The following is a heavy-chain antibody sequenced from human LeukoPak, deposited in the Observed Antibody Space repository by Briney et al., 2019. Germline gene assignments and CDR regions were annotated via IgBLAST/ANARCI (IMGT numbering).Heavy chain of an antibody. V-gene: IGHV3-7*03. CDR1: GFTFSSYW. D-gene: IGHD2-2*01. J-gene: IGHJ3*02. CDR2: IKQDGSEK. CDR3: ARGWRGSRQYCSSTSCHNPKNAFDI. Sequence: GGSLRLSCAASGFTFSSYWMSWVRQAPGKGLEWVANIKQDGSEKYYVDSVKGRFTISRDDAKNSLYPQINSLRAEDTAVYYCARGWRGSRQYCSSTSCHNPKNAFDIWGQGTMVTVSS.